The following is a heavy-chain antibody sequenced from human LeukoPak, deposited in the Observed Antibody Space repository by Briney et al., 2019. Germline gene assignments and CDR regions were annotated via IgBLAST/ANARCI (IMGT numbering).Heavy chain of an antibody. J-gene: IGHJ5*02. CDR3: ARHYCSGGSCSSNWFDP. D-gene: IGHD2-15*01. V-gene: IGHV4-59*08. CDR2: IYYSGST. CDR1: GGSISSYY. Sequence: SETLPLTCTGSGGSISSYYWSWIRQPPGKGLEWIGYIYYSGSTNYNPSLKSRVTISVDTSKNQFSLKLSSVTAADTAVYYCARHYCSGGSCSSNWFDPWGQGTLVTVSS.